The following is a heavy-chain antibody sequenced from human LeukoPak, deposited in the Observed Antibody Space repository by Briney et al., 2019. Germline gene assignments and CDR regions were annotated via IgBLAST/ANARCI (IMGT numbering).Heavy chain of an antibody. J-gene: IGHJ4*02. CDR2: FDPEEGET. D-gene: IGHD2-15*01. CDR1: GYTLTELS. CDR3: ATEFCSGGSCYWFDY. V-gene: IGHV1-24*01. Sequence: ASVKVSCKVSGYTLTELSMHWVRQAPGKGLEWMGGFDPEEGETIYAQKFQGRVTMTEDTSTDTAYMELSSLRSEDTAVYYCATEFCSGGSCYWFDYWGQGTLVTVSS.